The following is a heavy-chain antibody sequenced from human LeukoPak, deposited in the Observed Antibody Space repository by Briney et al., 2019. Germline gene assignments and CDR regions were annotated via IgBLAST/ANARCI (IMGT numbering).Heavy chain of an antibody. CDR2: IRYDGSNK. CDR1: GFTFSSYG. V-gene: IGHV3-30*02. Sequence: PGGSLRLSCAASGFTFSSYGMHWVRQAPGKGLEWVAFIRYDGSNKYYADSVKGRFTISRDNSKNTLYLQMNSPRAEDTAVYYCAKDYQYSIRITGGVDYWGQGTLVTVSS. CDR3: AKDYQYSIRITGGVDY. D-gene: IGHD1-14*01. J-gene: IGHJ4*02.